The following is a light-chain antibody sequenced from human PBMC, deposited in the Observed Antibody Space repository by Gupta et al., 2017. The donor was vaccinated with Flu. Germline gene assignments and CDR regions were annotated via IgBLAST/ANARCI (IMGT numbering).Light chain of an antibody. J-gene: IGKJ4*01. CDR1: QTISSH. V-gene: IGKV1-39*01. Sequence: DIQMTQSPSSLSASVGDRVSITCRASQTISSHLNWYQQKPGKAPKLLISVASSLQSGVPSRFSGSGSGTDFTLTISSLQPEDFATYYCQQSDSTPLFTFGGGTKVQIK. CDR2: VAS. CDR3: QQSDSTPLFT.